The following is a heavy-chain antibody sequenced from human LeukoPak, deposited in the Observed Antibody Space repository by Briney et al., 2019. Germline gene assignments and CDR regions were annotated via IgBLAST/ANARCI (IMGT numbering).Heavy chain of an antibody. J-gene: IGHJ3*02. V-gene: IGHV3-21*01. Sequence: GGSLRLSCAASGFTFSSYSMNWVRQAPGTGLEWVSSISSSSSYIYYADSVKGRFTISRDNAKNSPYLQMNSLRAEDTAVYYCARLKTLEWSKAGAFDIWGQGTMVTVSS. CDR2: ISSSSSYI. CDR1: GFTFSSYS. CDR3: ARLKTLEWSKAGAFDI. D-gene: IGHD3-3*01.